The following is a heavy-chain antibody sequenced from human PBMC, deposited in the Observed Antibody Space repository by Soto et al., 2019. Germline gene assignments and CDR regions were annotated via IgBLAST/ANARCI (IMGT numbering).Heavy chain of an antibody. J-gene: IGHJ4*02. Sequence: HVQLVESGGGVVQPGRSLRLSCVASDFTFSDYVMHWVRQAPGKGLEWVARISYDGDYKYYADPVKGRFTISRDTSXXTXXMQMDCLKAAYTGVYYCAEGRGRSCSGGSCPLADHWGQATLDTVSS. V-gene: IGHV3-30*03. CDR3: AEGRGRSCSGGSCPLADH. CDR1: DFTFSDYV. CDR2: ISYDGDYK. D-gene: IGHD2-15*01.